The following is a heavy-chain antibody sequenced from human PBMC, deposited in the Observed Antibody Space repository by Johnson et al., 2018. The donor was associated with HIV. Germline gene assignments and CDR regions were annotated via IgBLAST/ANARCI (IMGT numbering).Heavy chain of an antibody. J-gene: IGHJ3*02. V-gene: IGHV3-30*04. D-gene: IGHD6-6*01. Sequence: QVQLVESGGGVVQPGRSLRLSCAASGFTFSSYALHWVRQAPGKGLAWVAVISYDGSNNYYADSVKGRFTLSSDNSKNTLYLHMNSLRAEDTAVYYCANSYSSSSGNNDYAFDIWGQGTMVTVSS. CDR2: ISYDGSNN. CDR1: GFTFSSYA. CDR3: ANSYSSSSGNNDYAFDI.